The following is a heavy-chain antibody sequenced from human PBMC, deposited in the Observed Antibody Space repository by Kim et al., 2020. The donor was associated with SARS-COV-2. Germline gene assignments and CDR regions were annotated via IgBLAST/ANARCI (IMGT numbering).Heavy chain of an antibody. J-gene: IGHJ6*02. CDR2: INSDGSST. CDR3: ARVLDVSGSYFYYYYGMDV. CDR1: GFTFSSYW. V-gene: IGHV3-74*01. Sequence: GGSLRLSCAASGFTFSSYWMHWVRQAPGKGLVWVSRINSDGSSTSYADSVKGRFTISRDNAKNTLYLQMNSLRAEDTAVYYCARVLDVSGSYFYYYYGMDVWGQGTTVTVSS. D-gene: IGHD1-26*01.